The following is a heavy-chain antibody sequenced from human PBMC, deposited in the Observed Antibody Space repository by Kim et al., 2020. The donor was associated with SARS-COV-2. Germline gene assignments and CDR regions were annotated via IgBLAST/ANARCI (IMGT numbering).Heavy chain of an antibody. CDR2: ISGSGGST. Sequence: GGSLRLSCAASGFTFSSYAMSWVRQAPGKGLEWVSAISGSGGSTFYADSVKGRFTISRDNSKNTLYLQMNSLRAEDTAVYYCAKDSPIAARNYYYGMDVWGQGTTVTVSS. CDR1: GFTFSSYA. J-gene: IGHJ6*02. V-gene: IGHV3-23*01. D-gene: IGHD6-6*01. CDR3: AKDSPIAARNYYYGMDV.